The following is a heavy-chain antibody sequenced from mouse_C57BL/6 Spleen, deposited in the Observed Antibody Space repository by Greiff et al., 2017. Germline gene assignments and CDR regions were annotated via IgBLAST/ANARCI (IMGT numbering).Heavy chain of an antibody. Sequence: VQLQQSGPDLVQPGASLKISCKASGYAFSSSWMTWVKQRPGKGLEWIGRINPGAGDTNYTGSVKGQGTLTADKFSSTAYMLLISLISEDSAVFYCARMDDYGGYARDYWGQGTSVTVSS. CDR2: INPGAGDT. J-gene: IGHJ4*01. CDR1: GYAFSSSW. V-gene: IGHV1-82*01. CDR3: ARMDDYGGYARDY. D-gene: IGHD2-4*01.